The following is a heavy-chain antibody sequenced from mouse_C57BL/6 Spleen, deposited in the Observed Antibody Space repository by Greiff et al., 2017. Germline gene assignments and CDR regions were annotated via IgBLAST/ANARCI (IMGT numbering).Heavy chain of an antibody. CDR2: IDPETGGT. V-gene: IGHV1-15*01. CDR3: TREGGTAQAPFAY. J-gene: IGHJ3*01. CDR1: GYTFTDYE. D-gene: IGHD3-2*02. Sequence: VQLQQSGAELVRPGASVTLSCKASGYTFTDYEMHWVKQTPVHGLEWIGAIDPETGGTAYNQKFKGKAILTADKSSSTAYMELRSLTSEDSAVYYCTREGGTAQAPFAYWGQGTLVTVSA.